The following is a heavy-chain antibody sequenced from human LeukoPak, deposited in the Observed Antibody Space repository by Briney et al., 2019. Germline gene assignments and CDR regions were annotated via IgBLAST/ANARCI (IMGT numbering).Heavy chain of an antibody. CDR3: AKAYSSGYPLTRYYYYYYMDV. CDR1: GFTFDDYA. CDR2: ISWDGVST. Sequence: GGSLRLSCAASGFTFDDYAMHWVRQAPGKGLEWVSLISWDGVSTYYADTVKGRFTISRDNSKNSLYLQMNSLRAEDTALYYCAKAYSSGYPLTRYYYYYYMDVWGKGTTVTVSS. J-gene: IGHJ6*03. V-gene: IGHV3-43D*04. D-gene: IGHD3-22*01.